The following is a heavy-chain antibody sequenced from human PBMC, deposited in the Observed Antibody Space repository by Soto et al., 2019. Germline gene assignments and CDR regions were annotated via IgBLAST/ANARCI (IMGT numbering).Heavy chain of an antibody. V-gene: IGHV1-18*01. Sequence: QVQLVQSGAEVKKPGASVKVSCKASGYTFTSYGISWVRQAPGQGLEWMGWISAYNGNTNYAQKLQGRVTMTTDTSPSTAYMERRSLRSDDTAVYYCVVAAHPYYFDYWGQGTLVTVSS. CDR2: ISAYNGNT. D-gene: IGHD2-15*01. CDR3: VVAAHPYYFDY. CDR1: GYTFTSYG. J-gene: IGHJ4*02.